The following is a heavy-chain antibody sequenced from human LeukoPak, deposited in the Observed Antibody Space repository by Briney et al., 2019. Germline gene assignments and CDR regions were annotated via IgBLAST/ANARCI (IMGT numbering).Heavy chain of an antibody. Sequence: ASVKVSCKASGYTFTGYYMHWVRQAPGQGLEWMGWINPNSGGTNYAQKFQGRVTMTRDTSISTAYMELSRLRSDDTAVYYCARDRSDSSGWYYVLGYWGQGTLVTVPS. CDR3: ARDRSDSSGWYYVLGY. CDR2: INPNSGGT. D-gene: IGHD6-19*01. J-gene: IGHJ4*02. CDR1: GYTFTGYY. V-gene: IGHV1-2*02.